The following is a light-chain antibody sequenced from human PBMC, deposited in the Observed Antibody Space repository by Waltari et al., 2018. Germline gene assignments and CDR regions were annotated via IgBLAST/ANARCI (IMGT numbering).Light chain of an antibody. CDR1: QSVGNY. CDR2: SVF. CDR3: QQYNDVLPT. J-gene: IGKJ1*01. V-gene: IGKV3-11*01. Sequence: EIVMTQSPATLSLSPGETDTLSCRASQSVGNYLACYHQKPGQAHKLLVHSVFFRATGIPERFSGSGSGTDFTLTINSLEPEDVGVYHCQQYNDVLPTFGQGTKVEIK.